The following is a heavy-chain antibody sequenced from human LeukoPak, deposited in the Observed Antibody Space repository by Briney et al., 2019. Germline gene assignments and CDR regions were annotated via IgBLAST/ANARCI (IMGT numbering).Heavy chain of an antibody. J-gene: IGHJ6*02. CDR3: ARDYSPYYYGMDV. CDR1: GFTFSSYW. D-gene: IGHD2-21*01. Sequence: PGGSLRLSCAASGFTFSSYWVHWVRQAPGKGLEWVARINSDGSTINHADSVKGRFTISRDNAKNSLYLQMNSLRAEDTAVYYCARDYSPYYYGMDVWGQGTTVTVSS. V-gene: IGHV3-74*01. CDR2: INSDGSTI.